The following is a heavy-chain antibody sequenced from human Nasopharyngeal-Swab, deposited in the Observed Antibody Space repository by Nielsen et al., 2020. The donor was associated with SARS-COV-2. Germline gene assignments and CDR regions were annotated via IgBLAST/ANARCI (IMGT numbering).Heavy chain of an antibody. CDR2: ISGSGDNT. CDR3: AKPHLRYYDWLLFDY. J-gene: IGHJ4*02. CDR1: AFTFSHYA. V-gene: IGHV3-23*01. Sequence: GGSLRLSCAASAFTFSHYAMSWVRQAPGKGLEWVSAISGSGDNTYYADSVKGRFTISRDNPKNTLYLQMNSLRAEDTAVYYCAKPHLRYYDWLLFDYWDQGTLVTVSS. D-gene: IGHD3-9*01.